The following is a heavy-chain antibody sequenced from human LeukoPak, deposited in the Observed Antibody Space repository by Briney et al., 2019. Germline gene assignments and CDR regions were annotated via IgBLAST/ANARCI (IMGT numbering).Heavy chain of an antibody. CDR2: IYTFGST. CDR1: GGSMSGYY. CDR3: ARQGGYCSASRCPGGFHYMDV. J-gene: IGHJ6*03. V-gene: IGHV4-4*09. D-gene: IGHD2-15*01. Sequence: PSETLSLTCTVPGGSMSGYYWSWIRQPPGKGLEWIGFIYTFGSTKYNPSLKSRVTISGDMSRRQFSLKLTSVTAADTAVYFCARQGGYCSASRCPGGFHYMDVWGKGTTVAVSS.